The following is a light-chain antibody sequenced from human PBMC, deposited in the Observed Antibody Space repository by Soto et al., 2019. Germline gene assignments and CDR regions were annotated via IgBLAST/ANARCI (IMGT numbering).Light chain of an antibody. V-gene: IGKV4-1*01. Sequence: DIVMTQSADSLAVSLGERATIKCKSSQSVLYSSNNKNYLAWYQQKPGQPPKLLIYWASTRESGVPDRFSGSGSGTDFTLTISSLQAEDMAVYYCQQYYSTLLITFGQGTRLEIK. J-gene: IGKJ5*01. CDR1: QSVLYSSNNKNY. CDR2: WAS. CDR3: QQYYSTLLIT.